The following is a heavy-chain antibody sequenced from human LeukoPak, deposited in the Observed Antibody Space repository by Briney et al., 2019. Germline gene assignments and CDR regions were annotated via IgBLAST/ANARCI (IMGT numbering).Heavy chain of an antibody. J-gene: IGHJ5*02. CDR2: IRSNSDGGTI. D-gene: IGHD3-22*01. CDR1: GFTFSNAW. CDR3: ATDFYDST. V-gene: IGHV3-15*07. Sequence: GGSLRLSCATSGFTFSNAWMNWVRQAPGKGLEWVGRIRSNSDGGTIDYAAPVKGRFTLSRDDSKTTLYLQMSSLQTEDTAVYYCATDFYDSTWGQGTLVTVSS.